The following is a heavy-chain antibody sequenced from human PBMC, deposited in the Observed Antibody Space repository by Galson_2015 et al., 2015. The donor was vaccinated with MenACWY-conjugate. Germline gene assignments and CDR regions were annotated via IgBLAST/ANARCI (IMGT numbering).Heavy chain of an antibody. D-gene: IGHD2-2*01. CDR3: AREIVVAPAASWGDYYYGMDV. CDR1: GYTFTNYA. V-gene: IGHV1-3*01. CDR2: INAGNGNT. J-gene: IGHJ6*02. Sequence: SVKVCCKASGYTFTNYAMHWVRQAPGQRLEWMGWINAGNGNTKYSQKFQGRVTITSDTSASTAYMELSSLRSEDTAVYYCAREIVVAPAASWGDYYYGMDVWGQGTTVTVSS.